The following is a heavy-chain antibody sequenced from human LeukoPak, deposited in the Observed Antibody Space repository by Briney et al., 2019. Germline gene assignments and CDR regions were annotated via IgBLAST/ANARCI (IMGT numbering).Heavy chain of an antibody. D-gene: IGHD4-17*01. CDR2: ISGSGGST. V-gene: IGHV3-23*01. J-gene: IGHJ4*02. CDR3: ARVPPTYGDSYYFDY. Sequence: GGSLRLSCAASGFTFSNYAMSWVRQAPGKGLEWVSAISGSGGSTYYTDSVKGRFTISRDNSNNTLYLQMNSLRAEDTAVYYCARVPPTYGDSYYFDYWGQGTLVTVSS. CDR1: GFTFSNYA.